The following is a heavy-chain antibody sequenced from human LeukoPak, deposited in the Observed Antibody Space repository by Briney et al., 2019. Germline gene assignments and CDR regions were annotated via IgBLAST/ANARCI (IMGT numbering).Heavy chain of an antibody. CDR3: AKDMGDILTAPWVY. CDR2: IHGSGGGT. Sequence: GGSLRLSCAASGFTFSNYAMIWVRQAPERGLEWVSAIHGSGGGTFYADSVKGRFTISRDNSKNTLYLQMNSLRAEDTAVYYCAKDMGDILTAPWVYWGQGTLVTVSS. V-gene: IGHV3-23*01. J-gene: IGHJ4*02. CDR1: GFTFSNYA. D-gene: IGHD3-9*01.